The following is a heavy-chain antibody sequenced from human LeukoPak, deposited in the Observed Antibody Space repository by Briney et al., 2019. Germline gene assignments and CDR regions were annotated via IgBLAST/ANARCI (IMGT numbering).Heavy chain of an antibody. V-gene: IGHV1-2*02. CDR2: INPNSGGT. J-gene: IGHJ4*02. CDR3: ARAAHRTFGVVIIQKYYFDY. D-gene: IGHD3-3*01. Sequence: ASVKVSCKASGYTFTGYYMHWVRQAPGQGLEWMGWINPNSGGTNYAQKFQGRVTMTRDTSISTAYMELSRLRSDDTAVYYCARAAHRTFGVVIIQKYYFDYWGQGTLVTVSS. CDR1: GYTFTGYY.